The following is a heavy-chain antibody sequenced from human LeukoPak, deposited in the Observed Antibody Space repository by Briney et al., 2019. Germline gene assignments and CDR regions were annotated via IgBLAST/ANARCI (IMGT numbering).Heavy chain of an antibody. Sequence: GGSLRLSCAASGFTFSSYWMSWVRQAPGKGLEWVANIKQDGSEKYYVDSVKGRFTISRDNAKNSLYLQMNSLRAEDTAVYYCARDQGPTVVTPIWFDPWGQGTLVTVSS. CDR2: IKQDGSEK. CDR1: GFTFSSYW. D-gene: IGHD4-23*01. CDR3: ARDQGPTVVTPIWFDP. J-gene: IGHJ5*02. V-gene: IGHV3-7*01.